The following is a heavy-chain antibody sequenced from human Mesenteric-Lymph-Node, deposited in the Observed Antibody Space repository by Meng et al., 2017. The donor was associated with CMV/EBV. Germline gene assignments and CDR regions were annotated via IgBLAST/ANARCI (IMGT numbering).Heavy chain of an antibody. J-gene: IGHJ5*02. Sequence: SETLSLTCTVSGGSISTSNFYWTWIRQPPGKGLEWIGTIFYSGNTYYNPSLQSRLTISVDTSRNHFSLNLNSVTAADTGIYYCARGGRPRSIVVAPAPKVNWFDPWGQGTLVTVSS. CDR2: IFYSGNT. V-gene: IGHV4-39*02. CDR1: GGSISTSNFY. CDR3: ARGGRPRSIVVAPAPKVNWFDP. D-gene: IGHD2-2*01.